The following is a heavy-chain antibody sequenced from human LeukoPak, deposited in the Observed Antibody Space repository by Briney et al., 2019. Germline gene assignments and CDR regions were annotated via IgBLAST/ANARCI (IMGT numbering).Heavy chain of an antibody. Sequence: AGGSLRLSCATSGLSFSGTWMTWVRQAPGKGLECVANIKPDGSQKYYLDSVKGRFTVSRDNAKNSLYLQMNSLRVEDTAIYLCASDLNGAGGWGQGTLVTVSS. CDR2: IKPDGSQK. V-gene: IGHV3-7*01. CDR1: GLSFSGTW. J-gene: IGHJ4*02. CDR3: ASDLNGAGG. D-gene: IGHD4/OR15-4a*01.